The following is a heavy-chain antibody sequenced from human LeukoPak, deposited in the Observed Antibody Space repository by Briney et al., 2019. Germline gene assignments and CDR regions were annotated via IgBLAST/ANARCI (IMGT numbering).Heavy chain of an antibody. V-gene: IGHV3-7*03. CDR3: ARDGYCTGGSCYADY. D-gene: IGHD2-15*01. J-gene: IGHJ4*02. CDR2: IKQDGYEK. CDR1: GFTFGSYW. Sequence: PGGCLRLSCGASGFTFGSYWMSWVRQAPGKGLEGVASIKQDGYEKYYVDSVKGRFIISRENAKNSLYVRMNSLRAEDTAIYYCARDGYCTGGSCYADYWGPGTLVTVSS.